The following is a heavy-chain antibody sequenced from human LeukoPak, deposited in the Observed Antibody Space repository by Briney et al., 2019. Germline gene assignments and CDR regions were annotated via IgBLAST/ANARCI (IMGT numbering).Heavy chain of an antibody. CDR2: IKSDGST. J-gene: IGHJ1*01. V-gene: IGHV3-74*01. Sequence: GGSLRLSCAASGFTFSSYWMHWVRQAPGKGLVWVSRIKSDGSTNYADSVKGRFTISRDNAKNTVSLQMNSLRAEDTGVYYCARAPSEIGGYYPEYFRHWARAPWSPSPQ. CDR3: ARAPSEIGGYYPEYFRH. D-gene: IGHD3-22*01. CDR1: GFTFSSYW.